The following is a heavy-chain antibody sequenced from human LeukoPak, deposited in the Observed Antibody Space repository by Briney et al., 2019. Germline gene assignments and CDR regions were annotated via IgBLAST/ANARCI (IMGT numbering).Heavy chain of an antibody. D-gene: IGHD2/OR15-2a*01. V-gene: IGHV4-59*01. CDR2: IYYSGST. Sequence: SETLSLTCTVSGGSISNYYWNWIRQPPGKGLEWIGYIYYSGSTNYNPSLKSRVTLSVDTSKNQFPLKLSSVTAADTAVYYCAGFRSDAFDIWGQGTMVTVSS. J-gene: IGHJ3*02. CDR3: AGFRSDAFDI. CDR1: GGSISNYY.